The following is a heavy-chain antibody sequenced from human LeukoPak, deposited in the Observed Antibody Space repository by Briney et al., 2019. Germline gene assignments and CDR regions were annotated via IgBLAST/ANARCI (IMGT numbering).Heavy chain of an antibody. J-gene: IGHJ5*02. V-gene: IGHV3-66*01. CDR2: IYSGGST. D-gene: IGHD3-16*01. CDR1: GFTVSSNY. CDR3: ARDRGGLANWFDP. Sequence: GGSLRLSCAASGFTVSSNYMSWVRQAPGKGLEWVSVIYSGGSTYYADSVKGRFTISRDNSKNTLYLQMNSLRAEDTAVYYCARDRGGLANWFDPWGQGTLVTVSS.